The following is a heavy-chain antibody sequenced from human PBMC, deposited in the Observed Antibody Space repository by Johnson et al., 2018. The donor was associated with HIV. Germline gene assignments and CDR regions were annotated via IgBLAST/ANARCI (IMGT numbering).Heavy chain of an antibody. CDR2: ISYDENNK. Sequence: QVQLVESGGGVVQPGGSLRLSCEASGFTFSNYAMNWVRPAPGKGLEWVTLISYDENNKLYADSVKGRFTISRDNVKNSLYLQMNSLRAEDTAVYYCARAVGAGGIWGQGTMVTVSS. CDR3: ARAVGAGGI. V-gene: IGHV3-30*19. D-gene: IGHD1-26*01. CDR1: GFTFSNYA. J-gene: IGHJ3*02.